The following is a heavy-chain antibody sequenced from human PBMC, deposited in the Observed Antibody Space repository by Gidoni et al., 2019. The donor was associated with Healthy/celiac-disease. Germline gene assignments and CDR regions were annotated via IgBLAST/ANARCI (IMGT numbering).Heavy chain of an antibody. J-gene: IGHJ4*02. Sequence: QVQLVQSGAEVKKPGASVKVSCKASGYTFTGYYMHWVRQAPGQGLEWMGWINPNSGGTNHAQKFQGRVTMTRDTSISTAYMELSRLRSDDTAVYYCARSLERRGYFDYWGQGTLVTVSS. D-gene: IGHD1-1*01. CDR2: INPNSGGT. CDR1: GYTFTGYY. CDR3: ARSLERRGYFDY. V-gene: IGHV1-2*02.